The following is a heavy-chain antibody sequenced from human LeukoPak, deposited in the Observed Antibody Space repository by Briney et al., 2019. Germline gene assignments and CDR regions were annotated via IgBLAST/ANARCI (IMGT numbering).Heavy chain of an antibody. D-gene: IGHD4-23*01. J-gene: IGHJ4*02. CDR1: GGTFSSYA. V-gene: IGHV1-69*06. CDR3: AYSTVLTRGYY. Sequence: ASVKVSCKASGGTFSSYAISWVRQAPGQGLEWMGGIIPIFGTANYAQKFQGRVTITADKATSTAYMELSSLRSEDTAVYFCAYSTVLTRGYYWGQGTLVTVSS. CDR2: IIPIFGTA.